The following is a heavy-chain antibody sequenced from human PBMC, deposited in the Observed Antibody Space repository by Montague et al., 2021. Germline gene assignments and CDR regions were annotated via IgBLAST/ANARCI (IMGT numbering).Heavy chain of an antibody. D-gene: IGHD2-15*01. CDR2: IFHSGST. J-gene: IGHJ4*02. Sequence: SETLSLTCTVSGYSISSGYYWGCIRQPPGKGLEWIGSIFHSGSTYYNPSLKSRVTISVDTSKNQSSLKLTSVTAADTALYYCARDREAAPFDYWGQGTLVTVSS. V-gene: IGHV4-38-2*02. CDR3: ARDREAAPFDY. CDR1: GYSISSGYY.